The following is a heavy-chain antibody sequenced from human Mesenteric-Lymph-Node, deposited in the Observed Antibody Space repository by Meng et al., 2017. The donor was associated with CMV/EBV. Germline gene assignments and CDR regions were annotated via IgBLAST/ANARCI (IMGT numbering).Heavy chain of an antibody. J-gene: IGHJ4*02. Sequence: GGSLRLSCAASGFTFSSYEMNWVRQAPGKGLEWVANIKQDGSQRYYVDSVKGRFTISRDNAKTSLYLQMNSLTAEDTALYYCAREESGDMPYAFNYWGQGTLVTVSS. CDR3: AREESGDMPYAFNY. D-gene: IGHD3-16*01. CDR1: GFTFSSYE. V-gene: IGHV3-7*01. CDR2: IKQDGSQR.